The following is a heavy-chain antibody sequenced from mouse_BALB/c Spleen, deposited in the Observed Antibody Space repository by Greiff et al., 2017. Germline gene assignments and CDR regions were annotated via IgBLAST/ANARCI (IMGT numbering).Heavy chain of an antibody. Sequence: QVTLKESGPGILQPSQTLSLTCSFSGFSLSTSGMGVGWLRQPSGKGLEWLAHIYWDDDKRYNPSLKSRLTISKDTSSNQVFLKITSVDTADTATYYCARRRNWNDGYLYAMDYWGQGTSVTVSS. V-gene: IGHV8-12*01. D-gene: IGHD2-3*01. J-gene: IGHJ4*01. CDR3: ARRRNWNDGYLYAMDY. CDR1: GFSLSTSGMG. CDR2: IYWDDDK.